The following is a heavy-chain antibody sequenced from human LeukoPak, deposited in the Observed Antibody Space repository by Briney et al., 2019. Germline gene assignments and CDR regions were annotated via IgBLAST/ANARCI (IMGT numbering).Heavy chain of an antibody. CDR2: IYPSGNT. Sequence: SETLSLTCTVSGGSIISYYWVWIRQPAGEGLEWLGRIYPSGNTNYNPSLKSRATMSADTSKNQLSLELSSVTAADAAVYYCARELDLTEVPALSSPMDVWGKGTTVTVSS. J-gene: IGHJ6*03. CDR3: ARELDLTEVPALSSPMDV. CDR1: GGSIISYY. V-gene: IGHV4-4*07. D-gene: IGHD2-2*01.